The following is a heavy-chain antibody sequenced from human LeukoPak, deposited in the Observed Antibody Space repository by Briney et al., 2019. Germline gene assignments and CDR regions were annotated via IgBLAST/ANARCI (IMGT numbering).Heavy chain of an antibody. V-gene: IGHV3-64*01. CDR3: ARVQLWPNVGMDV. Sequence: GRSLRLSCAASGFTFSRYEMCWVRQAPGKVLEYVSAISSNGGSTYYANSVKGRFTISRDNSKNTLYLQMGSLRAEDMAVYYCARVQLWPNVGMDVWGQGTTVTVSS. CDR2: ISSNGGST. J-gene: IGHJ6*02. CDR1: GFTFSRYE. D-gene: IGHD5-18*01.